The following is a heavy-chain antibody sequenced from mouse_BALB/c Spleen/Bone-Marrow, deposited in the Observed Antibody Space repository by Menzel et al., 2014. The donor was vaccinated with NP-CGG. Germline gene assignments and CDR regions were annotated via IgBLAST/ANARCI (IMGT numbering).Heavy chain of an antibody. CDR2: ISDGGSYT. Sequence: EVKLVESGGGLVKPGGSLKLSCAASGFTFSDYYMYWVRRTPEKRLEWVATISDGGSYTCYPDSVKGRFTISRDNAKNNLYLQMSSLKSEDTAIYYCARRWFAYWGQGTLVTVSA. CDR3: ARRWFAY. V-gene: IGHV5-4*02. CDR1: GFTFSDYY. J-gene: IGHJ3*01.